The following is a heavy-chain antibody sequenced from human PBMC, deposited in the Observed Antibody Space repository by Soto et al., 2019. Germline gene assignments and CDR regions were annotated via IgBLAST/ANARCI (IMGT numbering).Heavy chain of an antibody. CDR3: ARSGNSRNGGFDP. V-gene: IGHV3-7*01. CDR2: IKQDGSEE. Sequence: GGSLRLSCAASGFTFSSYAMSWVRRAPGRGLEWVANIKQDGSEEYYVDSVKGRFTISRDNAKNSLYLQMNSLRAEDTAVYYCARSGNSRNGGFDPWGQGTLVTVSS. J-gene: IGHJ5*02. D-gene: IGHD6-13*01. CDR1: GFTFSSYA.